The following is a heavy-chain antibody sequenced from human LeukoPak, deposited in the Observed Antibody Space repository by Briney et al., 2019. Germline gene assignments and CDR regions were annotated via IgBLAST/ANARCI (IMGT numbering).Heavy chain of an antibody. Sequence: ASVKVSCKASGYTFTGYYMHWVRQAPGQGLEWMGWINPNSGGTNYAQKFQGRVTMTRDTSISTAYMELSRLRSDDTAVYYCARDRGSSGWNYYYSMDVWGQGTTVTVSS. V-gene: IGHV1-2*02. CDR3: ARDRGSSGWNYYYSMDV. CDR2: INPNSGGT. CDR1: GYTFTGYY. J-gene: IGHJ6*02. D-gene: IGHD6-19*01.